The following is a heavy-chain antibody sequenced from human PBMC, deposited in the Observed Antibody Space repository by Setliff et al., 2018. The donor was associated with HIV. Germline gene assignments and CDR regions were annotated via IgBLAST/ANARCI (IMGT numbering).Heavy chain of an antibody. CDR1: GYTFTSYY. V-gene: IGHV1-46*01. CDR3: ATSTGCSGWYSRKLCPFDL. Sequence: ASVKVSCKASGYTFTSYYMHWVRQAPGQGLEWMGIINPSGGSTSYAQKFQGRVTMTRDTSTSTAYMELSSLRSEDTAVYYCATSTGCSGWYSRKLCPFDLWGRGTLVTVSS. J-gene: IGHJ2*01. D-gene: IGHD6-19*01. CDR2: INPSGGST.